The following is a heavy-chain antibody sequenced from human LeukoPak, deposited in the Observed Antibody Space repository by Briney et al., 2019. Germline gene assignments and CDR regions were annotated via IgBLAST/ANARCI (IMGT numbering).Heavy chain of an antibody. Sequence: SVKVSCKASGGTFSSYAISWVRQAPGQGLEWMGGIIPIFGTANYAQKFQGRVTITADKSTSTAYMELSSLRSEDTAVYYCATPIKGYSYGGPFDYWGQGTLVTVSS. CDR3: ATPIKGYSYGGPFDY. CDR1: GGTFSSYA. J-gene: IGHJ4*02. CDR2: IIPIFGTA. V-gene: IGHV1-69*06. D-gene: IGHD5-18*01.